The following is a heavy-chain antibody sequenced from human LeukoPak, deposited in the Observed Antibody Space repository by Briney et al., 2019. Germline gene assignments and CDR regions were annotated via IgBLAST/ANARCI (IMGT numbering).Heavy chain of an antibody. Sequence: GGSLRLSCTASGFSFSGHWMRWARQLPGKGLVWVSRISPAGSTTSYADSVKGRFTVSRDNSKNTLYLQMNSLRAEDTAVYYCAKTGAVAGFDYWGQGTLVTVSS. D-gene: IGHD6-19*01. V-gene: IGHV3-74*01. CDR3: AKTGAVAGFDY. CDR1: GFSFSGHW. CDR2: ISPAGSTT. J-gene: IGHJ4*02.